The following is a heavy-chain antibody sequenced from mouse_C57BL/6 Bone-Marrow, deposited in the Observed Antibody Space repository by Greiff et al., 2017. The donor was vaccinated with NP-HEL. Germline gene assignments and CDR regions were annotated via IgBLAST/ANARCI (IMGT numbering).Heavy chain of an antibody. CDR1: GFTFTDYY. CDR2: IRNKANGYTT. Sequence: EVNLVESGGGLVQPGGSLSLSCAASGFTFTDYYMSWVRQPPGKALEWLGFIRNKANGYTTEYSASVKGRFTISRDNSQSILYLQMNALRAEDSATYYCARVPSYYGSSYFDYWGQGTTLTVSS. V-gene: IGHV7-3*01. CDR3: ARVPSYYGSSYFDY. J-gene: IGHJ2*01. D-gene: IGHD1-1*01.